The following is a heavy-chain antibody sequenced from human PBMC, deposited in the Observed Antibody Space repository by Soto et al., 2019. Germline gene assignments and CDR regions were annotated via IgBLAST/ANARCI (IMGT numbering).Heavy chain of an antibody. CDR3: ARQPTTGDTDLWFDP. Sequence: SETLSLTCSVSGGFISTSRSYWAWIRQPPGKGLEWLANIFHSGSTFYNPSLASRVSVSVDTSKNEFSLKLRSVTAADTAVYYCARQPTTGDTDLWFDPWGQGTLVTVSA. V-gene: IGHV4-39*01. D-gene: IGHD2-21*01. J-gene: IGHJ5*02. CDR2: IFHSGST. CDR1: GGFISTSRSY.